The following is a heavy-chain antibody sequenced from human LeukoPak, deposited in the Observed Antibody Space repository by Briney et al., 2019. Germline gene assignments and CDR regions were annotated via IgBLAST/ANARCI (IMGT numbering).Heavy chain of an antibody. Sequence: SETLSLTCSVSGGSVRSYYWSWIRQFAGKELQWIGYIYTSGSTDYHPSLKSRVTISVDRSRNLIFLNLRSVTAADTAVYYCAGGPAWAGTAFDFWGQGSRVTVSS. CDR2: IYTSGST. CDR3: AGGPAWAGTAFDF. J-gene: IGHJ4*02. CDR1: GGSVRSYY. V-gene: IGHV4-4*09. D-gene: IGHD6-19*01.